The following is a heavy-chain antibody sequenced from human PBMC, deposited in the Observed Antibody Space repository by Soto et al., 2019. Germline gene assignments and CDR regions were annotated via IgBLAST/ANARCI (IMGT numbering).Heavy chain of an antibody. D-gene: IGHD3-16*01. V-gene: IGHV3-23*01. CDR3: AKDFPYDYIPPDAPPGDFDY. CDR1: GFTFSSYA. J-gene: IGHJ4*02. Sequence: GGSLRLSCAASGFTFSSYAMSWVRQAPGKGLEWVSAISGSGGSTYYADSVKGRFTISRDNSKNTLYLQMNSLRAEDTAVYYCAKDFPYDYIPPDAPPGDFDYWGQGTLVTVSS. CDR2: ISGSGGST.